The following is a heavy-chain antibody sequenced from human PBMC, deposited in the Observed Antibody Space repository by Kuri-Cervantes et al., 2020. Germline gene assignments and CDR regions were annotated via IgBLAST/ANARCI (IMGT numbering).Heavy chain of an antibody. V-gene: IGHV1-2*02. CDR1: SYTFTSYG. CDR3: ARGVRGYSYGPNWFDP. CDR2: INPNSGGT. J-gene: IGHJ5*02. Sequence: ASVKVSCKASSYTFTSYGISWVRQAPGQGLEWMGWINPNSGGTNYAQKFQGRVTMTRDTSISTAYMELSRLRSDDTAVYYCARGVRGYSYGPNWFDPWGQGTLVTVSS. D-gene: IGHD5-18*01.